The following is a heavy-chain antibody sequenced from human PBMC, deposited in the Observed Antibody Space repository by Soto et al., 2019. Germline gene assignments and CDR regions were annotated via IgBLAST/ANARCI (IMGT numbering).Heavy chain of an antibody. CDR3: ARGRTTVTRFDY. J-gene: IGHJ4*02. Sequence: SETLSLTCAVYGGSFSGYYWSWIRQPPGKGLEWIGEINHSGSTNYNPSLKSRVTMSVDTSKNQFSLKLSSVTAADTAVYYCARGRTTVTRFDYWGQGTLVTVS. CDR2: INHSGST. V-gene: IGHV4-34*01. CDR1: GGSFSGYY. D-gene: IGHD4-17*01.